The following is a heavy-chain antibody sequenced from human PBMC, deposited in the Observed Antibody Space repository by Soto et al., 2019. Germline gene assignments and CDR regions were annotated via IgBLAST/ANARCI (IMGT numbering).Heavy chain of an antibody. CDR2: INPNSGST. V-gene: IGHV1-46*01. CDR1: GYRFTSYY. J-gene: IGHJ5*02. CDR3: AIFNIVLVPAAIGEGHWFDP. Sequence: ASVKGSCKAAGYRFTSYYMHWGRQAPGQGLEWMGIINPNSGSTNYAQNFQGRVTISRDNSKNTLYLQMNSLRAEDTAVYYCAIFNIVLVPAAIGEGHWFDPWGQGTLVTVSS. D-gene: IGHD2-2*01.